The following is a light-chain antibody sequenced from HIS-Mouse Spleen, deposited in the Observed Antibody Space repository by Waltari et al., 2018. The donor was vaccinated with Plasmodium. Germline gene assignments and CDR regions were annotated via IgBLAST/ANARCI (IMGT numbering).Light chain of an antibody. J-gene: IGLJ2*01. Sequence: QSALTQPASVSGSPGQSITISCTGTSSDVGSYNLVSWYQQHPGKAPKRMIYEGRKRPSGVSNRFSGSKSGNTAALTIAGLQAEDEADYYCCSYAGSSTHVVFGGGTKLTVL. CDR3: CSYAGSSTHVV. CDR2: EGR. V-gene: IGLV2-23*01. CDR1: SSDVGSYNL.